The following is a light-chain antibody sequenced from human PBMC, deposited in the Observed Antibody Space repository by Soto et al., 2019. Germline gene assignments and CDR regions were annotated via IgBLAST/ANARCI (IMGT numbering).Light chain of an antibody. CDR3: QSYDRSLSGWV. Sequence: QSVLTQPPSVSGAPGQRVTISCTGSSSNIGAGYDVHWYQQHPGTAPKLLIYGNSNRPSGVPDRFSGSKSGTSASLAITGLQAEDEADYYCQSYDRSLSGWVFGGGTKLTVL. CDR1: SSNIGAGYD. J-gene: IGLJ3*02. V-gene: IGLV1-40*01. CDR2: GNS.